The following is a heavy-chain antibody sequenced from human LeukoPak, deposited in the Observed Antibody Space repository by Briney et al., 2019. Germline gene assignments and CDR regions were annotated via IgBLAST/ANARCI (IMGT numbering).Heavy chain of an antibody. J-gene: IGHJ5*02. CDR3: ARARYYDTSAYNYFDP. V-gene: IGHV3-48*01. CDR1: GFSFSTYS. CDR2: ISGSGGSI. D-gene: IGHD3-22*01. Sequence: GGSLRLSCAASGFSFSTYSMNWIRQAPGKGLEWISYISGSGGSIFTADSVRGRFTISRDHVNNSLFLQMNTLRAEDTAVYYCARARYYDTSAYNYFDPWGQGTLVTVSS.